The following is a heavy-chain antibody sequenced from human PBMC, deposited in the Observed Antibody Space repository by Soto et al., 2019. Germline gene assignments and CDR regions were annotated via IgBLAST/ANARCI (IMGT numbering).Heavy chain of an antibody. J-gene: IGHJ4*02. CDR2: IIPIFGTA. D-gene: IGHD1-1*01. CDR3: ARNRGTGTPTHHFDY. V-gene: IGHV1-69*13. CDR1: GGTFSSYA. Sequence: ASVKVSCKASGGTFSSYAISWVRQAPGQGLEWMGGIIPIFGTANYAQKFQGRVTITADESTSTAYMELSSLRSEDTAVYYCARNRGTGTPTHHFDYWGQGTLVTVSS.